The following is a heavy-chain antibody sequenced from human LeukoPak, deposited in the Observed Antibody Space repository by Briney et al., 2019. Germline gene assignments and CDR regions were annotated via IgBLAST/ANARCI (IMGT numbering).Heavy chain of an antibody. CDR3: AIDSRSTWHFDY. J-gene: IGHJ4*02. V-gene: IGHV3-23*01. D-gene: IGHD2-2*01. Sequence: GGSLRLSCAASGFTFSSYAMSWVRQAPGKGLEWVSAISGSGGNTYSADSVKGRFTISRDSSKNTLFLQMNSLRAEDTAVYYRAIDSRSTWHFDYWGQGTLVTVSS. CDR1: GFTFSSYA. CDR2: ISGSGGNT.